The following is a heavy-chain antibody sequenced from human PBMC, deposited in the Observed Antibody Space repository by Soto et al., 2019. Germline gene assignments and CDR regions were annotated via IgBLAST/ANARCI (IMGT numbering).Heavy chain of an antibody. J-gene: IGHJ5*02. Sequence: GASVKVSCKASGYTFTGYYMHWVRQAPGQGLEWMGWINPNSGGTNYAQKFQGRVTMTRDTSISTAYMELSRLRSDDTAVYYCARDLPNPMITFGGVIVSNWFDPWGQGTLVTVSS. D-gene: IGHD3-16*02. CDR1: GYTFTGYY. CDR2: INPNSGGT. CDR3: ARDLPNPMITFGGVIVSNWFDP. V-gene: IGHV1-2*02.